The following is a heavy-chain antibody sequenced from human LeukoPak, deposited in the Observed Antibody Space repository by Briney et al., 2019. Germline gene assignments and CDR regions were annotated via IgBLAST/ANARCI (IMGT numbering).Heavy chain of an antibody. Sequence: ASVKVSCKASGGTFSSYAISWVRQAPGQGLEWMGGISAYNGNTNYAQKLQGRVTMTTDTSTSTAYMELRSLRSDDTAVYYCARPAMIVETYFDYWGQGTLVTVSS. D-gene: IGHD3-22*01. J-gene: IGHJ4*02. V-gene: IGHV1-18*01. CDR2: ISAYNGNT. CDR3: ARPAMIVETYFDY. CDR1: GGTFSSYA.